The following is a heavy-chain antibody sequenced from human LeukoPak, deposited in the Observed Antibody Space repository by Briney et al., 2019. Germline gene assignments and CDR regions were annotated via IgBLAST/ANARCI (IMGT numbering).Heavy chain of an antibody. D-gene: IGHD3-16*01. CDR1: GGTFSSYA. CDR3: ARMGGRDYYYYYMDV. CDR2: IIPIFGTA. J-gene: IGHJ6*03. V-gene: IGHV1-69*05. Sequence: ASVKVSCKASGGTFSSYAISWVRQAPGQGLEWMGGIIPIFGTANYAQKFQGRVTITTDESTSTAYMELSSLRSEDTAVYYCARMGGRDYYYYYMDVWGKGTTVTVSS.